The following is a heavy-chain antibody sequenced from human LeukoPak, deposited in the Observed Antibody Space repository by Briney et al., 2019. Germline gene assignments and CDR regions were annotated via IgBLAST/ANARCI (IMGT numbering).Heavy chain of an antibody. CDR3: ARLGGVDTAMVDY. CDR1: GGSFSGYY. V-gene: IGHV4-34*01. CDR2: INHSGST. D-gene: IGHD5-18*01. J-gene: IGHJ4*02. Sequence: PSETLSLTCAVYGGSFSGYYWSWIRQPPGKGLEWIGEINHSGSTNYNPSLKSRVTISVDTSKNQFSLKLSSVTAADTAVYYCARLGGVDTAMVDYWGQGTLVTVSS.